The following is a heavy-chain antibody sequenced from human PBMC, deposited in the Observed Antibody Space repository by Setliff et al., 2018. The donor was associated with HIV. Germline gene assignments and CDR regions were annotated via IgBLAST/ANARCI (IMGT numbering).Heavy chain of an antibody. V-gene: IGHV3-53*01. CDR1: GFTVSSNY. Sequence: GGSLRLSCAASGFTVSSNYMSWVRQAPGKGLEWVSVIYSGGSTYYADSVKGRFTISRDNSKNTLYLQMNSLRAEDTAVYYCARDVTVRLSVEYYYGMDVWGQGTTVTVSS. CDR3: ARDVTVRLSVEYYYGMDV. J-gene: IGHJ6*02. CDR2: IYSGGST. D-gene: IGHD2-15*01.